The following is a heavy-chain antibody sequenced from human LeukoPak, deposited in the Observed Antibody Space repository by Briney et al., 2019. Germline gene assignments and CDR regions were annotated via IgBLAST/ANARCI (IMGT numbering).Heavy chain of an antibody. D-gene: IGHD3-3*01. CDR3: ARGSADDFWSGYSPNWFDP. J-gene: IGHJ5*02. CDR2: IYHSGST. Sequence: SETLSLTCAVSGYSISSGYYWGWIRQPPGKGLEWIGSIYHSGSTYYNSSLKSRVTISVDTSKNQFSLKLSSVTAADTAVYYCARGSADDFWSGYSPNWFDPWGQGTLVTVSS. V-gene: IGHV4-38-2*01. CDR1: GYSISSGYY.